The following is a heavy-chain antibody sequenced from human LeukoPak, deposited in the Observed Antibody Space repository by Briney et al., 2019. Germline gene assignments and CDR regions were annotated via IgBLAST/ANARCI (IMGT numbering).Heavy chain of an antibody. V-gene: IGHV1-46*01. J-gene: IGHJ6*03. D-gene: IGHD6-13*01. Sequence: ASVKVSCKASGYTFTSYYMHWVRQAPGQGPEWMGIINPSGGSTSYAQKFQGRVTMTRDMSTSTVYMELSSLRSEDTAVYYCASSPKAAAGIPSYMDVWGKGTTVTVSS. CDR3: ASSPKAAAGIPSYMDV. CDR2: INPSGGST. CDR1: GYTFTSYY.